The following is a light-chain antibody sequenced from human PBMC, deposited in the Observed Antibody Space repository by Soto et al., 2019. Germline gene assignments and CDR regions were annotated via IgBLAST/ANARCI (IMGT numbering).Light chain of an antibody. CDR2: EVT. J-gene: IGLJ1*01. V-gene: IGLV2-14*01. Sequence: QSALTQPASVSGSPGQSITISCTGTSRDIGFFNYVSWYQQFPGNAPKLIIFEVTNRPSGVSNRFSASKSGNTASLTISGLQAEDGADYYCSSYTTRSTYVFGTGTKATVL. CDR1: SRDIGFFNY. CDR3: SSYTTRSTYV.